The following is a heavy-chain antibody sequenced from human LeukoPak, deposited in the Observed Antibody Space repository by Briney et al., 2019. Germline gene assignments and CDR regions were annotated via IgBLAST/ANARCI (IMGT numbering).Heavy chain of an antibody. Sequence: SETLSLTCAVSGGSISSDYWSWIRQPPGKGLEWIGYIYYSGSTNYNPSLKSRVTISVDTSKNQFSLKLSSVTAADTAVYYCARHEKLGQFDYWGQGTLVTVSS. CDR2: IYYSGST. CDR1: GGSISSDY. J-gene: IGHJ4*02. V-gene: IGHV4-59*08. CDR3: ARHEKLGQFDY. D-gene: IGHD3-10*01.